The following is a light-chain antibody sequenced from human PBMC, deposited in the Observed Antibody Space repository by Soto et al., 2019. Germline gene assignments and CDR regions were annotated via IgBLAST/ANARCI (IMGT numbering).Light chain of an antibody. Sequence: QSVLTQPPSASGSPGQSVTNSCTGTSSDVGGYSYVSWYQQHPGKAPKLIIYEVSKRPSGVPDRFSGSKSGNTASLTVSGLQAEDEADYYCSSYAGSNNLGVFGTGTKVTVL. CDR1: SSDVGGYSY. J-gene: IGLJ1*01. CDR3: SSYAGSNNLGV. CDR2: EVS. V-gene: IGLV2-8*01.